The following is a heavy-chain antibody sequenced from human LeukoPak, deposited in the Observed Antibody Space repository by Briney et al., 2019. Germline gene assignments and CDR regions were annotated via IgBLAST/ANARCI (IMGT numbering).Heavy chain of an antibody. Sequence: GRSLRLSCAASGFTFSSYGMHWVRQAPGKGLEWVAVIWYDGSNKYYADSVKGRFTISRDNSKNTLYLQMNSLRAEDTAVYYCASIGGVVVIAISGYWGQGTLVTVSS. J-gene: IGHJ4*02. V-gene: IGHV3-33*01. CDR1: GFTFSSYG. CDR2: IWYDGSNK. CDR3: ASIGGVVVIAISGY. D-gene: IGHD2-21*01.